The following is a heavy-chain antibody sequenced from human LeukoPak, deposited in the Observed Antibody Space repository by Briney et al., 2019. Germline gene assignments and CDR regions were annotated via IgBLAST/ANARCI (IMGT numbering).Heavy chain of an antibody. V-gene: IGHV4-39*01. CDR1: GGSFSSYY. CDR2: IYYSGST. Sequence: SETLSLTCDVYGGSFSSYYWGWIRQPPGKGLEWIGSIYYSGSTYYNPSLKSRVTISVDTSKNQFSLKLSSVTAADTAVYYCARLRSWFGESLGWFDPWGQGTLVTVSS. J-gene: IGHJ5*02. CDR3: ARLRSWFGESLGWFDP. D-gene: IGHD3-10*01.